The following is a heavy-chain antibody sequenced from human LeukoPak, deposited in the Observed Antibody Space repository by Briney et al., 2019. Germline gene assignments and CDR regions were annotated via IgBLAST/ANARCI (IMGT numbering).Heavy chain of an antibody. D-gene: IGHD3-10*01. Sequence: SETLSLTCTVSGGSISSSTYYWGWIRQPPGKGLEWIGSTYYSGSTYYNPSLKSRVTISVDTSKNQFSLKLSSVTAADTAVYYCARDLHVRGVTPFDYWGQGTLVTVSS. V-gene: IGHV4-39*07. CDR3: ARDLHVRGVTPFDY. CDR2: TYYSGST. CDR1: GGSISSSTYY. J-gene: IGHJ4*02.